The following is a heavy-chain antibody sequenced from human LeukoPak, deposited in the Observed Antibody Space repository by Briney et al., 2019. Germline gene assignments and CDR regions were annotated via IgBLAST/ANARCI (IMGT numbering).Heavy chain of an antibody. J-gene: IGHJ2*01. V-gene: IGHV3-7*01. CDR2: INQDGSEI. Sequence: GGSLRLSCAASGFTFNDFAMTWVRQAPGKGLEWLANINQDGSEIYYVDSVKGRFTISRDNGKNSLYLQINSLRADDTAVYYCARDQGSMIVVQTTNWFFDLWGRGTLVTVSS. CDR3: ARDQGSMIVVQTTNWFFDL. D-gene: IGHD3-22*01. CDR1: GFTFNDFA.